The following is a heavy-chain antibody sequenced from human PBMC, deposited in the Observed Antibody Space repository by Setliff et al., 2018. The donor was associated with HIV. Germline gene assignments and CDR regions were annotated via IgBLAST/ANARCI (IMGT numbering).Heavy chain of an antibody. Sequence: KTSETLSLTCTVSGGSIDSGNYDWNWVRQPGGKGLEWIGRIYTRGSTKYSPTFESRVTMSLDTSKNQSSLNLRSVTAADTALYYCVRSGCNGNICYDSRGWLDSWGQGTQVTVSS. CDR1: GGSIDSGNYD. V-gene: IGHV4-61*02. D-gene: IGHD5-12*01. J-gene: IGHJ5*01. CDR3: VRSGCNGNICYDSRGWLDS. CDR2: IYTRGST.